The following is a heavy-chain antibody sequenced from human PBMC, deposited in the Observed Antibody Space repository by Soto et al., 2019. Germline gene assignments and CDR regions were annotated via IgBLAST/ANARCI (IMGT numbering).Heavy chain of an antibody. CDR2: INAGNGNT. CDR1: GYTLTELS. J-gene: IGHJ6*02. V-gene: IGHV1-3*01. D-gene: IGHD4-17*01. CDR3: ATGLYGMDV. Sequence: ASVKVSCKVSGYTLTELSMHWVRQAPGQRLEWMGWINAGNGNTKYSQKFQGRVTITRDTSASTAYMELSSLRSEDTAVYYCATGLYGMDVWGQGTTVTVSS.